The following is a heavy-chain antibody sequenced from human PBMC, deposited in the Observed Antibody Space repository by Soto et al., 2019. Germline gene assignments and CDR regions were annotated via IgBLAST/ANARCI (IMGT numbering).Heavy chain of an antibody. Sequence: GGSLRLSCAASGFTFSSYSMNWVRQAPGKGLEWVSSISSSSSYIYYADSVKGRFTISRDNAKNSLYLQMNSLRAEDTAVYYCARDTDYYDGSGYDDFDYWGQGTLVTVSS. CDR1: GFTFSSYS. CDR2: ISSSSSYI. J-gene: IGHJ4*02. CDR3: ARDTDYYDGSGYDDFDY. V-gene: IGHV3-21*01. D-gene: IGHD3-22*01.